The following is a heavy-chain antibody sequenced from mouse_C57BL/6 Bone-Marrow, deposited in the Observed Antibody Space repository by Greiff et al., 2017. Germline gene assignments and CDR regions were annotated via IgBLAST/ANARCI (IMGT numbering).Heavy chain of an antibody. Sequence: EVKLQESGGGIVQPGGSLKLSCAASGFTFSDYGMAWVRQAPRKGPEWVAFISNLAYSIYYADTVTGRFTISRENAKNTLYLEMSSLRSEDTAMYYCARSTMTSYYYAMDYWGQGTSVTVSS. CDR1: GFTFSDYG. D-gene: IGHD2-4*01. CDR3: ARSTMTSYYYAMDY. CDR2: ISNLAYSI. J-gene: IGHJ4*01. V-gene: IGHV5-15*01.